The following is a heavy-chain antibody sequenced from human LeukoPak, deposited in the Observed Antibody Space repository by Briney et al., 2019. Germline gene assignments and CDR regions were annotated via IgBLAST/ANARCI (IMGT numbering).Heavy chain of an antibody. CDR3: AELGITMIGGV. CDR1: GFTFSSYE. CDR2: ISSSGSTI. J-gene: IGHJ6*04. Sequence: GGFLRLSCAASGFTFSSYEMNWVRQAPGKGLEWVSYISSSGSTIYYADSVKGRFTISRDNAKNSLYLQMNSLRAEDTAVYYCAELGITMIGGVWGKGTTVTISS. V-gene: IGHV3-48*03. D-gene: IGHD3-10*02.